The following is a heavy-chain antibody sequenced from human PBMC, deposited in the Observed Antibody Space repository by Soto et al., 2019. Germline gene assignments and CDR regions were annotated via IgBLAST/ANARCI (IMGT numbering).Heavy chain of an antibody. Sequence: GGSLRLSCAGSGFIFENFGMSWVRQAPGKGLEWISSISGSGFKKYYADSVKGRFTISRDNSKSTVYLELNNLSAEDTAVYHCAKNQGVELVPLATVDWFDPWGQGSVVTVSS. CDR1: GFIFENFG. CDR3: AKNQGVELVPLATVDWFDP. D-gene: IGHD1-26*01. V-gene: IGHV3-23*01. J-gene: IGHJ5*02. CDR2: ISGSGFKK.